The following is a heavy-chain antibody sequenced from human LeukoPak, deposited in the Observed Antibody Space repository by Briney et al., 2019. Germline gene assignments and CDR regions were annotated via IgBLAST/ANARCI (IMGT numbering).Heavy chain of an antibody. CDR2: ISAYNGNT. V-gene: IGHV1-18*01. J-gene: IGHJ3*02. CDR1: GYTFNSYG. CDR3: ARAPSGAATHAFDI. D-gene: IGHD2-15*01. Sequence: ASVKVSCKASGYTFNSYGISWVRQAPGQGLEWMGWISAYNGNTNYAQKLQGRVTMTTDTSTSTAYMELRSLRSDDTAVYYCARAPSGAATHAFDIWGQGTMVTVSS.